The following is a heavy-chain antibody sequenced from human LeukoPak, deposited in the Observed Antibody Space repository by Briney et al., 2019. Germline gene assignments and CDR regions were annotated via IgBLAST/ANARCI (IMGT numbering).Heavy chain of an antibody. J-gene: IGHJ4*02. V-gene: IGHV4-39*01. CDR2: IYYSGST. CDR1: GGSISSSNYY. D-gene: IGHD3-10*01. CDR3: ARRPSRYGLGSYYRY. Sequence: SETLSLTCTVSGGSISSSNYYWGWIRQPPGKGLEWIGSIYYSGSTYYNPSLKSRVTISVDTSKNQFSLKLSSVTAADTAVYYCARRPSRYGLGSYYRYWGQGTLVTVSS.